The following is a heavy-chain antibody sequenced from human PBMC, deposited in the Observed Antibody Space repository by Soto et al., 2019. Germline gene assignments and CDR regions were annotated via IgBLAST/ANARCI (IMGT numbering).Heavy chain of an antibody. J-gene: IGHJ6*02. CDR2: IYHSGST. D-gene: IGHD3-10*01. Sequence: SETLSLTCAVSGGSISSSNWWSWVRQPPGKGLEWIGEIYHSGSTNYNPSLKSRVTISVDKSKNQFSLKLSSVTAADTAVYYCLRDRGVWFGGMDVWGQXTTVTVSS. CDR1: GGSISSSNW. V-gene: IGHV4-4*02. CDR3: LRDRGVWFGGMDV.